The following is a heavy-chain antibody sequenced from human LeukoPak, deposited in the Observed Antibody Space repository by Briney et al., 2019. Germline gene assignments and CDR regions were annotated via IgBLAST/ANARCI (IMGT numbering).Heavy chain of an antibody. CDR2: IYHSGST. V-gene: IGHV4-4*02. D-gene: IGHD1-26*01. Sequence: SETLSLTCAVSGGSISSTNWWSWVRQPPGKGLEWIGEIYHSGSTNYNPSLKSRVIISVDKSKNQFSLKLSSVTAADTAVYYCASAPEATRPRYFDSWGQGTLVTVSS. J-gene: IGHJ4*02. CDR1: GGSISSTNW. CDR3: ASAPEATRPRYFDS.